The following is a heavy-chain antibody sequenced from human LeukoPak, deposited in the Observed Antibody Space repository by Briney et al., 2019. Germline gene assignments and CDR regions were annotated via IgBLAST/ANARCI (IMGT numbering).Heavy chain of an antibody. CDR3: ASGDSSGYYSHGGAFDI. CDR1: GFTFSSYE. D-gene: IGHD3-22*01. CDR2: ISSSGSTI. Sequence: GGSLRLSCAASGFTFSSYEMNWVRQAPGKGLEWVSYISSSGSTIYYADSVKGRFTISRDNAKNSLYLQMNSLRAEDTAVYYCASGDSSGYYSHGGAFDIWGQGTMVTVSP. J-gene: IGHJ3*02. V-gene: IGHV3-48*03.